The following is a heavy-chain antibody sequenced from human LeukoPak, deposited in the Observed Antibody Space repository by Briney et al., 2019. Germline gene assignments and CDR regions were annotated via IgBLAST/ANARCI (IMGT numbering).Heavy chain of an antibody. V-gene: IGHV1-69*04. J-gene: IGHJ1*01. Sequence: ASVKVSCKASGYTFTSYDISWVRQAPGQGLEWMGRIIPILGIANYAQKFQGRVTITADKSTGTAYMELSSLRSEDTAVYYCAGTAVAGCFQHWGQGTLVTVSS. CDR2: IIPILGIA. D-gene: IGHD6-19*01. CDR3: AGTAVAGCFQH. CDR1: GYTFTSYD.